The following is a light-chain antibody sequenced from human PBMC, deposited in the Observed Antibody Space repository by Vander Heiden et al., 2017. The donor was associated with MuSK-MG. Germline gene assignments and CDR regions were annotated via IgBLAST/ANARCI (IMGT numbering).Light chain of an antibody. J-gene: IGKJ4*01. V-gene: IGKV1-39*01. CDR3: QLIYTTPALT. CDR2: AAS. CDR1: QSISSY. Sequence: DNQLTRSTSSLSAFVGDRVTITFRASQSISSYLNWSQQKPVKAPKLLIYAASSVPSGVPSRFTASRYGTDFTLTMRSLHPEDFAPYYFQLIYTTPALTFG.